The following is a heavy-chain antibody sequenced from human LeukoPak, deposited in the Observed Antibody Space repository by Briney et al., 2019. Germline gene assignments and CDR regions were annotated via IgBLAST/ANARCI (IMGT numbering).Heavy chain of an antibody. CDR2: IKSKTDGGTT. CDR3: TTDYDILTGYYSVFDY. J-gene: IGHJ4*02. V-gene: IGHV3-15*01. CDR1: GFTFSSYS. Sequence: PGGSLRLSCAASGFTFSSYSMNWVRQAPGKGLEWVGRIKSKTDGGTTDYAAPVKGRFTISRDDSKNTLYLQMNSLKTEDTAVYYCTTDYDILTGYYSVFDYWGQGTLVTVSS. D-gene: IGHD3-9*01.